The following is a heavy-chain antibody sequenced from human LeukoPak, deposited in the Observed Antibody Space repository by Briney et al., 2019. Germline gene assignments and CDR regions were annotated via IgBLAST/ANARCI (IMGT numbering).Heavy chain of an antibody. CDR1: GFTFSNYE. CDR2: IKEDGSAK. Sequence: GGSLRLSCAASGFTFSNYEMNWVRQAPGKGLEWVANIKEDGSAKSYVDSVKGRFTISRDNAKNSLYLQMNSLRVEDTAVYYCAKDYDNHSSTGYHLDAYDIWGQGQRSPSLQ. J-gene: IGHJ3*02. D-gene: IGHD3-22*01. V-gene: IGHV3-7*01. CDR3: AKDYDNHSSTGYHLDAYDI.